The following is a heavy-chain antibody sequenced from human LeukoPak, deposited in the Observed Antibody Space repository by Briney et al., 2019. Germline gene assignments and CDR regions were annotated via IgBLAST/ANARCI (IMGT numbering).Heavy chain of an antibody. CDR2: IGSKTNPYAA. CDR1: GLTFSGSA. V-gene: IGHV3-73*01. CDR3: ARRGGYCTSTACYDL. Sequence: PGGSLKLSCAASGLTFSGSAVHWVRQPSGKGLEWVGRIGSKTNPYAAAYAALVKGRFTVSRDDSKNTAYLEMNSLKTEDTALYYCARRGGYCTSTACYDLWGQGTLVTVSS. D-gene: IGHD2-2*01. J-gene: IGHJ5*02.